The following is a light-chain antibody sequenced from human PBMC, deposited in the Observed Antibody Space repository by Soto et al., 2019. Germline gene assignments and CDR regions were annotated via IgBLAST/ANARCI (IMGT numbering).Light chain of an antibody. CDR3: AAWDDSLNGWV. J-gene: IGLJ3*02. CDR2: SNN. V-gene: IGLV1-44*01. CDR1: NSNIGSNT. Sequence: QSVPTQPPSASGTPGQRVTISCSGSNSNIGSNTVNWYQQVPGTAPKLLIYSNNQRPSGVPDRFSGSKSGTSASLAISGLQSEDEADYSCAAWDDSLNGWVFGGGTKLTVL.